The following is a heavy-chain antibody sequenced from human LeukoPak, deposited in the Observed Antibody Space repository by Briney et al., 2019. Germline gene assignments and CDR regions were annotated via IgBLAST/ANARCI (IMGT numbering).Heavy chain of an antibody. D-gene: IGHD6-13*01. CDR1: GFTFSSYA. Sequence: GGSLRLSCAASGFTFSSYAMSWVRQAPGKGLEWVSAISGSGGSTYYADSVKGRFTISRDNSQDTLYLQMNGLRAEDTAVYYCAKAPRAAAGTYNGMDVWGQGTTVTVSS. CDR2: ISGSGGST. V-gene: IGHV3-23*01. J-gene: IGHJ6*02. CDR3: AKAPRAAAGTYNGMDV.